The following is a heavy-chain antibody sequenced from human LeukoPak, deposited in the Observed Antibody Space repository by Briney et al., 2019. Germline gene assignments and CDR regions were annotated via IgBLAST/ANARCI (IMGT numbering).Heavy chain of an antibody. CDR2: IIPIFGTA. J-gene: IGHJ5*02. CDR1: GGTFSIYA. D-gene: IGHD3-3*01. Sequence: SVTVSCTASGGTFSIYAISWVRQAPGQGLEWMGGIIPIFGTANYAQKFQGRVTITADESTSTAYMELSSLRSEDTAVYYCAREGHDFWSGSRGWFDPWGPGTLVTVSS. V-gene: IGHV1-69*13. CDR3: AREGHDFWSGSRGWFDP.